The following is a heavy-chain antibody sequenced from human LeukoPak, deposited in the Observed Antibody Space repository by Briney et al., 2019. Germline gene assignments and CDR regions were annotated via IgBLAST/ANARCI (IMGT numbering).Heavy chain of an antibody. CDR3: ATYIIGPTIDY. J-gene: IGHJ4*02. CDR1: GFTFSSYE. D-gene: IGHD3-10*01. V-gene: IGHV3-48*03. Sequence: GGSLRLSCAASGFTFSSYEMNWVRQAPGKGLEWVSYISSSGSTIYYADSVKGRFTISRDNAKNSLYLQMNSLRAEDTAVYYCATYIIGPTIDYWGQGTLVTVSS. CDR2: ISSSGSTI.